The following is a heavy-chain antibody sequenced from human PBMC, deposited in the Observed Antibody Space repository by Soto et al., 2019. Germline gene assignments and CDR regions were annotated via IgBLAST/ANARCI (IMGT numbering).Heavy chain of an antibody. D-gene: IGHD3-16*01. J-gene: IGHJ4*02. Sequence: QVQLVESGGGVVQPGRSLRLSCAASGFTFSSYGMHWVRQAPGKGLEWVAVISYDGSNKYYADSVKGRFTISRDNSKNTLYLQMNSLRAEDTDVYDGAKNVFGGVDYWGQGNLVTV. V-gene: IGHV3-30*18. CDR3: AKNVFGGVDY. CDR2: ISYDGSNK. CDR1: GFTFSSYG.